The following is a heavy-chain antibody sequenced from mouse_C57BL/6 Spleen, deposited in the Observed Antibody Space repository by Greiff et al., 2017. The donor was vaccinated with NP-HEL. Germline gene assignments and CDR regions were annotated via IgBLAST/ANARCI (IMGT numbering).Heavy chain of an antibody. CDR1: GYTFTDYE. D-gene: IGHD2-2*01. V-gene: IGHV1-15*01. Sequence: VKLMESGAELVRPGASVTLSCKASGYTFTDYEMHWVKQTPVHGLEWIGAIDPETGGTAYNQKFKGKAILTADKSSSTAYMELRSLTSVVSAVYYCTRDGYDGGFAYWGQGTLVTVSA. CDR2: IDPETGGT. CDR3: TRDGYDGGFAY. J-gene: IGHJ3*01.